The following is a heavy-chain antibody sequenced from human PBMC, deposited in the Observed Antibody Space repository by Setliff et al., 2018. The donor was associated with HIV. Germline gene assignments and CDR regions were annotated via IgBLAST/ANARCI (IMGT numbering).Heavy chain of an antibody. D-gene: IGHD3-10*01. CDR3: ARDSWVRGVIMAPDY. CDR2: IYYSGST. J-gene: IGHJ4*02. CDR1: GGSISSSSYY. Sequence: KPSETLSLTCTVSGGSISSSSYYWGWIRQPPGKGLEWIGTIYYSGSTYYNTSLKSRVTISVDTSKNQFSLKLSSVTAADTAVYYCARDSWVRGVIMAPDYWGQGTLVTV. V-gene: IGHV4-39*07.